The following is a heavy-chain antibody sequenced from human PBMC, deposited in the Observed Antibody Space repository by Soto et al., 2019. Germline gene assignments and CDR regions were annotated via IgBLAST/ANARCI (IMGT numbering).Heavy chain of an antibody. V-gene: IGHV5-51*01. Sequence: GESLKISCKGSGYSFTSYWIGWVRPMPGKGLEWMGIIYPDDSDTRHSPSFQGQVTISADKTISAAYLQWSSLKASDTAMYYCAGEIFPEDDFWRGYYDYWGQGTLVTVSS. D-gene: IGHD3-3*01. CDR1: GYSFTSYW. CDR3: AGEIFPEDDFWRGYYDY. CDR2: IYPDDSDT. J-gene: IGHJ4*02.